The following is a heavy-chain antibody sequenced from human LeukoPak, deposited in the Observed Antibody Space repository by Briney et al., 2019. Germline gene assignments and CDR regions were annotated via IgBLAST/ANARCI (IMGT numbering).Heavy chain of an antibody. CDR1: GGSFSGYY. V-gene: IGHV4-34*01. Sequence: SETLSLTCAVYGGSFSGYYWSWIRQPPGKGLEWIGEINHSGSTNYNPSLKSRVTISVDTSKIQFSLNLSSVTAADTAVYYCARVGVVAATHAIDYWGQGTLVTVSS. CDR2: INHSGST. CDR3: ARVGVVAATHAIDY. J-gene: IGHJ4*02. D-gene: IGHD2-15*01.